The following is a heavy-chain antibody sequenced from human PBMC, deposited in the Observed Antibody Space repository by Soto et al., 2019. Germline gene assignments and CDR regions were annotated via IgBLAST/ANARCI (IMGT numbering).Heavy chain of an antibody. CDR1: GFTFSGSA. D-gene: IGHD3-3*01. V-gene: IGHV3-73*01. J-gene: IGHJ5*02. CDR3: TRPYYDFWSGSYNWFDP. Sequence: GGSLRLSCAASGFTFSGSAMHWVRQASGKGLEWVGRIRSKANSYATAYAASVKGRFTISRDDSKNTAYLQMNSLKTEDTAVYYCTRPYYDFWSGSYNWFDPWGQGTLVTVSS. CDR2: IRSKANSYAT.